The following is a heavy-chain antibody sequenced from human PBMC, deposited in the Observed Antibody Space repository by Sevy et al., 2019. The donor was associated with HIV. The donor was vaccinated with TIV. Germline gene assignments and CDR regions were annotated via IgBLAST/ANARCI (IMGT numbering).Heavy chain of an antibody. J-gene: IGHJ4*02. V-gene: IGHV3-23*01. CDR1: GFTFSSYA. Sequence: GGSLRLSCAASGFTFSSYAMSWVRQAPGKGLEWVSGISRSGGDTYYADSVRGRFTISRDNSKNTLYLQMNSLRADDTALYYCAKEWTQLRGWFGEFDYWGQGTLVTVSS. CDR2: ISRSGGDT. D-gene: IGHD3-10*01. CDR3: AKEWTQLRGWFGEFDY.